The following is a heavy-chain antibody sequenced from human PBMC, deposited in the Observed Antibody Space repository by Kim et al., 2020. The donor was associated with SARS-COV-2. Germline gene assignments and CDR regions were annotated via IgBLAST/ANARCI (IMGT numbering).Heavy chain of an antibody. CDR2: IYYSGST. CDR1: GGSISSYY. CDR3: ALGGYYDSSGYLTPSDY. D-gene: IGHD3-22*01. J-gene: IGHJ4*02. Sequence: SETLSLTCTVSGGSISSYYWSWIRQPPGKGLEWIGYIYYSGSTNYNPSLKSRVTISVDTSKNQFSLKLSSVTAADTAVYYCALGGYYDSSGYLTPSDYWGQGTLVTVS. V-gene: IGHV4-59*01.